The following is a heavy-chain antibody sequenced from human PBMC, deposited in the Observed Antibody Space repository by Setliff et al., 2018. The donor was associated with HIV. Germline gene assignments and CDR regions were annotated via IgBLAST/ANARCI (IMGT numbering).Heavy chain of an antibody. J-gene: IGHJ4*02. CDR1: GYTFTSYA. CDR3: ARDFGRFGELYSDY. Sequence: ASVKVSCKASGYTFTSYAMNWVRQAPGQGLEWMGMINTNTGNPTYAQGFTGRFVFSLDTSVGTAYLQISSLKAEGTAVYHCARDFGRFGELYSDYWGQGTLVTVSS. D-gene: IGHD3-10*01. CDR2: INTNTGNP. V-gene: IGHV7-4-1*02.